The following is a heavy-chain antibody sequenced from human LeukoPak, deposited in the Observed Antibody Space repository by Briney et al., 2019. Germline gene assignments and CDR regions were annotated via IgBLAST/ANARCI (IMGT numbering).Heavy chain of an antibody. J-gene: IGHJ4*02. CDR1: GFTFSSYW. D-gene: IGHD3-22*01. V-gene: IGHV3-74*01. CDR3: ARDRAGGYPFDY. Sequence: PGGSLRLSCAASGFTFSSYWMHWVRQAPGKGLVWVSRINSDGSSTSYADSVKGRFTISRDNAKNSLYLQMNSLRAEDTAVYYCARDRAGGYPFDYWGQGTLVTVSS. CDR2: INSDGSST.